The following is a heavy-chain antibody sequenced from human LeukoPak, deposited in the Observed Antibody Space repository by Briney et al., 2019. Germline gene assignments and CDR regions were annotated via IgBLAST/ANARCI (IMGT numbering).Heavy chain of an antibody. Sequence: GGSLRLSCAASGFTFSSYSMNWVRQAPGKGLEWVSSISGSSSYIYYADSVKGRFTISRDNAKNSLYLQMNSLRAEDTAVYYCARTAVEAGANHYYYYYMDVWGKGTTVTVSS. CDR1: GFTFSSYS. CDR2: ISGSSSYI. D-gene: IGHD1-26*01. CDR3: ARTAVEAGANHYYYYYMDV. V-gene: IGHV3-21*01. J-gene: IGHJ6*03.